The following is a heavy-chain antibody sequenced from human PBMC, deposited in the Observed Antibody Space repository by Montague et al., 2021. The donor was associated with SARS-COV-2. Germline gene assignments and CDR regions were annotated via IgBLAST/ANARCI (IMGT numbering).Heavy chain of an antibody. J-gene: IGHJ6*02. V-gene: IGHV4-34*01. D-gene: IGHD3-3*01. CDR2: IDHSGNT. Sequence: SETLSLTYAVYGGSFSTYYWSWIRQSPGKGLEWIGNIDHSGNTXXXPSXXXRVPISVDTSSSQFSLYLTSVTAADAAVYYCARDQTVLEWIWYGMDVWGPGTTVTVSS. CDR1: GGSFSTYY. CDR3: ARDQTVLEWIWYGMDV.